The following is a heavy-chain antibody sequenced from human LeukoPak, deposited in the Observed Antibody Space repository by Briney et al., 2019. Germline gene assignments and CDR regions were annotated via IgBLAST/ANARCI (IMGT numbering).Heavy chain of an antibody. V-gene: IGHV3-49*03. J-gene: IGHJ4*02. CDR2: IRKKGYGETT. D-gene: IGHD4-17*01. CDR3: SRGLHDYGDSNYYFDQ. CDR1: GFTFGDDG. Sequence: PGGSLSLSCTASGFTFGDDGWSWFRQAPGKGLEWICFIRKKGYGETTDYAASVRGRFTISRDDAKSIAYLQMNSLKTEDTALYYCSRGLHDYGDSNYYFDQWGRGTLVTVSS.